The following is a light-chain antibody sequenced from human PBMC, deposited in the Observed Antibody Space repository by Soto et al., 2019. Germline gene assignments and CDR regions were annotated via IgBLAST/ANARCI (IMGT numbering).Light chain of an antibody. Sequence: EIVVTQSPATLSLSPGERATLSCRTSQSVSSYFAWYQQKPGRAPRLLIYDASSRATGIPARFIGSGSGTDFTLTISSLEPEDFAVYYCQQRSNWPITFGQGTRLEIK. J-gene: IGKJ5*01. CDR2: DAS. CDR3: QQRSNWPIT. V-gene: IGKV3-11*01. CDR1: QSVSSY.